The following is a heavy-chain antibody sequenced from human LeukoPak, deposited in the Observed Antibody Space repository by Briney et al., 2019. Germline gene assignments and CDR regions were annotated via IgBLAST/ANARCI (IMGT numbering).Heavy chain of an antibody. Sequence: PSETLSLTCAVYGGSFSGYYWSWIRQPPGKGLEWTGEINHSGSTNYNPSLKSRVTISVDTSKNQFSLKLSSVTAADTAVYYCAGGPTQWLVAYAEYFQHWGQGTLVTVSS. CDR3: AGGPTQWLVAYAEYFQH. D-gene: IGHD6-19*01. V-gene: IGHV4-34*01. CDR2: INHSGST. J-gene: IGHJ1*01. CDR1: GGSFSGYY.